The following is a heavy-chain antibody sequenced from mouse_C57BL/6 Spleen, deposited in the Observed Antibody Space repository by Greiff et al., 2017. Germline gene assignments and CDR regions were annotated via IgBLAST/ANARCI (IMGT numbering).Heavy chain of an antibody. CDR1: GFNITDYY. CDR2: IDPEDGET. D-gene: IGHD2-3*01. CDR3: APIYDGYDYAMDY. Sequence: EVQLQQSGAELVKPGASVKLSCTASGFNITDYYMHWVKQRPEQGLEWIGRIDPEDGETKYAPKFQGKATVTADTSSNTAYLQLSSLTSEDTAVYYCAPIYDGYDYAMDYWGQGTSVTVSS. J-gene: IGHJ4*01. V-gene: IGHV14-2*01.